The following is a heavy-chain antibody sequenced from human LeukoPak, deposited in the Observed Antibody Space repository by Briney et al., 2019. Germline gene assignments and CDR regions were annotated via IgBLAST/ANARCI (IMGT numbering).Heavy chain of an antibody. Sequence: PSETLSLTCTVSGGSISSSSYCWGWIRQPPGKGLEWIGSMHHSGSTYYNPSLKSRVAISLDTSKNQVSLKLKFVTAADTAVYHCARLGYCSSTSCYFESWGQGTLVTVSS. D-gene: IGHD2-2*01. J-gene: IGHJ4*02. CDR3: ARLGYCSSTSCYFES. V-gene: IGHV4-39*07. CDR2: MHHSGST. CDR1: GGSISSSSYC.